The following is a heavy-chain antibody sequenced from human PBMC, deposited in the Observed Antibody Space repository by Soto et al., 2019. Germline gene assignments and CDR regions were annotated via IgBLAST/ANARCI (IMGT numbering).Heavy chain of an antibody. Sequence: PGGPLRPSCAASGSTFSTYAMSWVRRAPGKGREWVSAISGSGGSTYYADSVKAPFTISRDNSKNPLSLQVTSLRPQAPAVYYGAKDHGSGSLNAWGQGTVVTVSS. CDR3: AKDHGSGSLNA. CDR1: GSTFSTYA. J-gene: IGHJ4*03. D-gene: IGHD3-10*01. CDR2: ISGSGGST. V-gene: IGHV3-23*01.